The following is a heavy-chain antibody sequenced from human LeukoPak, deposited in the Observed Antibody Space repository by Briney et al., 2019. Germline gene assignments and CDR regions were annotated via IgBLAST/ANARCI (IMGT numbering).Heavy chain of an antibody. Sequence: GGSLRLSCAASGFTFSTYGMHWVRQAPGKGLEWVAVISNDGSNKYYADSVKGRFTISRDKSKNTLYLQMNSRRAEDTAVYYCAKERRGYSGYERSYYYYYGMDVWGKGTTVTVSS. CDR3: AKERRGYSGYERSYYYYYGMDV. CDR1: GFTFSTYG. D-gene: IGHD5-12*01. V-gene: IGHV3-30*18. J-gene: IGHJ6*04. CDR2: ISNDGSNK.